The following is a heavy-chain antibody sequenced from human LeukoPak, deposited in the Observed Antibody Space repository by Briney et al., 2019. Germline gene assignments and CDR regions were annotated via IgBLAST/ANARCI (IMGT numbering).Heavy chain of an antibody. J-gene: IGHJ4*02. CDR2: INWNGGIT. CDR1: GFTLEHYG. Sequence: GGSLRLSCEASGFTLEHYGMSWVRQAPGKGVEWVAGINWNGGITGYADSVKGRFTISRDNAKNSLYLQMNSLRVEDTALYYCARVYLRHHFDYWGQGTLVTVSS. V-gene: IGHV3-20*04. CDR3: ARVYLRHHFDY.